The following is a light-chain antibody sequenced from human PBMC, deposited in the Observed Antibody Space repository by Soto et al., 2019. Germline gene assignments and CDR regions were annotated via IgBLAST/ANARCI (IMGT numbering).Light chain of an antibody. CDR3: QHYNSYSEA. Sequence: DIQMTQSQSTLSGSVGDRVTITCRASQTISSWLAWYQQKPGKAPKLLIYKASTLKSGVPSRFSGSGSGTEFTLNISSLQPDDFATYYCQHYNSYSEAFGHGTKVELK. CDR2: KAS. J-gene: IGKJ1*01. V-gene: IGKV1-5*03. CDR1: QTISSW.